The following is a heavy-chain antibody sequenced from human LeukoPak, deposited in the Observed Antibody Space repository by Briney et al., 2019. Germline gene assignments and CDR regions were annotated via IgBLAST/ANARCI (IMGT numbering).Heavy chain of an antibody. CDR2: ISSSSSYI. CDR3: ARDRRFLERPGWFDP. Sequence: PGRSLRLSCAASGFTFDDYAMHWVRQAPGKGLEWVSSISSSSSYIYYADSVKGRFTISRDNAKNSLYLQMNSLRAEDTAVYYCARDRRFLERPGWFDPWGQGTLVTVSS. CDR1: GFTFDDYA. V-gene: IGHV3-21*04. D-gene: IGHD3-3*01. J-gene: IGHJ5*02.